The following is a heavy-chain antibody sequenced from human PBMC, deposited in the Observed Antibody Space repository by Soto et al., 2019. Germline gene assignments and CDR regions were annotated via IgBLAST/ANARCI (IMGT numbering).Heavy chain of an antibody. Sequence: PGGSLRLSCAASGFTFSSYAMHWVRQAPGKGLEWVAVISYDGSNKYYADSVKGRFTISRDNSKNTLYLQMNSLRAEDTAVYYCAIDYDFLDYWGQGTLVTVSS. D-gene: IGHD3-3*01. CDR3: AIDYDFLDY. J-gene: IGHJ4*02. CDR1: GFTFSSYA. V-gene: IGHV3-30-3*01. CDR2: ISYDGSNK.